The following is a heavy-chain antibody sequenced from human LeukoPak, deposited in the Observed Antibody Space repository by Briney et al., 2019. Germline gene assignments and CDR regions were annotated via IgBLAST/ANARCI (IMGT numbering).Heavy chain of an antibody. CDR3: ASRDRGYYYGLDV. V-gene: IGHV3-53*01. Sequence: GGSLRLYCAASGFSGSSNYMSWVRQAPGKGLEWVSIVDRGGSTYDADSVKGRFTISRDNSKSTLYLQMNSLRGEDTAVYYCASRDRGYYYGLDVWGQGTTVTVSS. D-gene: IGHD5-24*01. CDR2: VDRGGST. J-gene: IGHJ6*02. CDR1: GFSGSSNY.